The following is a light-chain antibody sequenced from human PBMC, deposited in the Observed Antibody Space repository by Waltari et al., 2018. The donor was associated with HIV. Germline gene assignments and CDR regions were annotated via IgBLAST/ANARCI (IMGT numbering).Light chain of an antibody. V-gene: IGKV3-11*01. J-gene: IGKJ2*03. CDR1: ESLSNG. CDR3: QVRGDRPLYR. Sequence: EILLTQFPVTLPVSPGDRATLSSRASESLSNGIVWYQQKPGQAPRLLIYGTSHRATGIPARFSGSGSGTYFTLTISNLEPEDLALYFCQVRGDRPLYRFGQGT. CDR2: GTS.